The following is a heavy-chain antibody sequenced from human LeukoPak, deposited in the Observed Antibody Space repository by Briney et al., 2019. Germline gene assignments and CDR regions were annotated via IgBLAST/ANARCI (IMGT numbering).Heavy chain of an antibody. D-gene: IGHD5-24*01. V-gene: IGHV1-2*06. Sequence: GASVKVSCKASGYTFTGYYIHWVRQAPGQGLEWMGRINPNSGATNYAQNFQGRVTMTRDTSISTAYMELSRLRSDDTAVYYCARCLRLQSSLDYWGQGTLVTVSS. J-gene: IGHJ4*02. CDR1: GYTFTGYY. CDR3: ARCLRLQSSLDY. CDR2: INPNSGAT.